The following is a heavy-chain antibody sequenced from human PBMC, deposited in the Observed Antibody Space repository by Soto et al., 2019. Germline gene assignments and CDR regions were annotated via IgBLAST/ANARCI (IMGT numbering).Heavy chain of an antibody. CDR1: GFTFSSYS. Sequence: EVQLVESGGGLVKPGGSLRLSCAASGFTFSSYSMNWVRQAPGRGLEWVSSISSSTRYISYADSVRGRFAISRDNAKNSLSLQMTSLRAEDTAVYYCARGNSAEGPLGYGGQGTLVTVS. J-gene: IGHJ4*02. CDR3: ARGNSAEGPLGY. V-gene: IGHV3-21*01. D-gene: IGHD1-26*01. CDR2: ISSSTRYI.